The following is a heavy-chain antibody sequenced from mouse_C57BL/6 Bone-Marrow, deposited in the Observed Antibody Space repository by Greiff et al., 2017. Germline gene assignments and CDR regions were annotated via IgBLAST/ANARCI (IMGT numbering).Heavy chain of an antibody. CDR1: GYTFTSYG. V-gene: IGHV1-81*01. D-gene: IGHD1-1*01. J-gene: IGHJ4*01. Sequence: QVQLKESGAELARPGASVKLSCKASGYTFTSYGISWVKQRTGQGLEWIGEIYPRSGNTYYNEKFKGKATLTADKSSSTAYMELRSLTSEDSAVYFCARSKLRRAMDYWGQGTSVTVSS. CDR2: IYPRSGNT. CDR3: ARSKLRRAMDY.